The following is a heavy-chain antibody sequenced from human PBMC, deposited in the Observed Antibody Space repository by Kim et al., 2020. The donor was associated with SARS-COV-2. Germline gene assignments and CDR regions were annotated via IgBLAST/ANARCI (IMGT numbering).Heavy chain of an antibody. Sequence: GGSLRLSCAASGFTFSGSAMHWVRQASGKGLEWVGRIRSKANSYATAYAASVKGRFTISRDDSKNTAYLQMNSLKTEDTAVYYCTRILTPNWNDFFYYYYGMDVWGQGTTVTVSS. CDR1: GFTFSGSA. CDR2: IRSKANSYAT. D-gene: IGHD1-20*01. CDR3: TRILTPNWNDFFYYYYGMDV. V-gene: IGHV3-73*01. J-gene: IGHJ6*02.